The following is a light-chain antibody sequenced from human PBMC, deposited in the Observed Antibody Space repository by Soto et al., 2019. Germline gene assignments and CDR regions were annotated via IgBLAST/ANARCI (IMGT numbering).Light chain of an antibody. CDR2: AAS. Sequence: DIQMTQSPSSLSASVGDRVTITCRASQSISSYLNWYQQKPGKAPKLLIYAASSLQSGVPSRFSGSGSGTDFTLTISSLQPEDFATYYCQQCYSTPYTFGQGTKVDIK. J-gene: IGKJ2*01. V-gene: IGKV1-39*01. CDR1: QSISSY. CDR3: QQCYSTPYT.